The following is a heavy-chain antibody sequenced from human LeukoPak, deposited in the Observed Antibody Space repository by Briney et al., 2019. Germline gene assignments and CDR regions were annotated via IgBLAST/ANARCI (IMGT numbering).Heavy chain of an antibody. D-gene: IGHD5-18*01. V-gene: IGHV4-59*01. J-gene: IGHJ6*03. CDR2: IYYSGST. Sequence: SETLSLTCTVSGGSISSYYWSWIRQPPGKGLEWIGYIYYSGSTNYNPSLKSRVTISVDTSKNQFSLKLSSVTAADTAVYYCACSGYSHSYYYMDVWGKGTTVTVSS. CDR1: GGSISSYY. CDR3: ACSGYSHSYYYMDV.